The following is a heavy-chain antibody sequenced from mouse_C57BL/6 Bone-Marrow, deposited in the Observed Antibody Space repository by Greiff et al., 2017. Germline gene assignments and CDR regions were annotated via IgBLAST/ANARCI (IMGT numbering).Heavy chain of an antibody. D-gene: IGHD1-1*01. J-gene: IGHJ2*01. CDR3: ARGTTVVDFDY. Sequence: VQLQQSGAELVRPGTSVKVSCKASGYAFTNYLIEWVKQRAGQGLEWIGVLNPGSGGTNYNEKFKGKATLTADKSSSTAYMQLSSLTSEDSAVYFCARGTTVVDFDYWGQGTTLTVSS. CDR2: LNPGSGGT. CDR1: GYAFTNYL. V-gene: IGHV1-54*01.